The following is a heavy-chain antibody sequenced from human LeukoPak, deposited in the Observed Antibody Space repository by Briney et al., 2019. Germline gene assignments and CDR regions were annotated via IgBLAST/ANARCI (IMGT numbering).Heavy chain of an antibody. V-gene: IGHV4-34*01. D-gene: IGHD3-22*01. CDR2: INHSGST. Sequence: SETLSLTCAVYGGSFSGYYWSWIRQPPGKGLEWIGEINHSGSTNYNPSLKSRVTISVDTSKNQFSLKLSSVTAADTAVYYCARKVVVITADAFDIWGQGTMVTVSS. J-gene: IGHJ3*02. CDR1: GGSFSGYY. CDR3: ARKVVVITADAFDI.